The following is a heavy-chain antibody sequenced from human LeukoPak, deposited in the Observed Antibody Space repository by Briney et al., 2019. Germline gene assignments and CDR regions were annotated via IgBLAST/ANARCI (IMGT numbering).Heavy chain of an antibody. D-gene: IGHD3-10*01. Sequence: PGGSLRLSCAASGFTFSSYAMSWVRQAPGKGLEWVSAISGSGGSTYYADSVKGRLTISRDNSKNTLYLQMNSLRAEDTAVYYCAKDQVLWFGEPTFDYWGQGTLVTVSS. V-gene: IGHV3-23*01. J-gene: IGHJ4*02. CDR2: ISGSGGST. CDR3: AKDQVLWFGEPTFDY. CDR1: GFTFSSYA.